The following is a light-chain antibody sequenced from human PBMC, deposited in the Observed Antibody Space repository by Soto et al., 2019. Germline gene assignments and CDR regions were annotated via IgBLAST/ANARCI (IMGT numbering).Light chain of an antibody. V-gene: IGLV4-69*01. CDR2: IYSDGSH. Sequence: QLVLTQSPSASASLGASVKVTCTLISEHSTYAIAWHRQQPEKGPRYLMRIYSDGSHVRGDGIPDRFLGSSSGAERHLTISSLQSDDEAEYYCQTWGAGSVVFGGGTKLTVL. CDR1: SEHSTYA. CDR3: QTWGAGSVV. J-gene: IGLJ2*01.